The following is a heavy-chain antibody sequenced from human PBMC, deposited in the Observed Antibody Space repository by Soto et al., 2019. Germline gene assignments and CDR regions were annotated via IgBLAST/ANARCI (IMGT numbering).Heavy chain of an antibody. Sequence: QVQLVESGGGVVQPGRSLRLSCAASGFTFSSYGMHWVRQAPGKGLEWVAVIWYDGCNKYYADSVKGRFTISRDNSKNTLYLQMNSLRAEDTAVYYCARGPSSTRGWGYFDYWGQGTLVTVSS. CDR3: ARGPSSTRGWGYFDY. CDR1: GFTFSSYG. J-gene: IGHJ4*02. V-gene: IGHV3-33*01. CDR2: IWYDGCNK. D-gene: IGHD2-2*01.